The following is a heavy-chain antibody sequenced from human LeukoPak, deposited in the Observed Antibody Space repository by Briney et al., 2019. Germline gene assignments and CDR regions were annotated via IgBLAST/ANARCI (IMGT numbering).Heavy chain of an antibody. V-gene: IGHV3-23*01. Sequence: PGGSLRLSCAASGFSFSTYAMSWVRQAPGKGLEWVSTISGGGTTTDYADSVKGRFTISRDNSKNTLYLQMNSLRAEDTAVYYCARPRGYGDYDLALDYWGQGTLVTVSS. J-gene: IGHJ4*02. CDR1: GFSFSTYA. CDR2: ISGGGTTT. CDR3: ARPRGYGDYDLALDY. D-gene: IGHD4-17*01.